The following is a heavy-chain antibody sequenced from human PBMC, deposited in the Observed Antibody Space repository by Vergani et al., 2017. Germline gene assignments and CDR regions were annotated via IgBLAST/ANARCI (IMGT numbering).Heavy chain of an antibody. CDR2: ISYDGSNK. CDR1: GFTFSSYA. V-gene: IGHV3-30-3*01. Sequence: VQLVESGGGLVQPGGSLRLSCAASGFTFSSYAMHWVRQAPGKGLEWVAVISYDGSNKYYADSVKGRFTISRDNSKNTLYLQMNSLRAEDTAVYYCAKEPWFDPWGQGTLVTVSS. J-gene: IGHJ5*02. CDR3: AKEPWFDP.